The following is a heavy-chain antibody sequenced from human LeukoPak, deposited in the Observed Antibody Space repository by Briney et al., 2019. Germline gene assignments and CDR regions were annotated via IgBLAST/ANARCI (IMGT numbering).Heavy chain of an antibody. J-gene: IGHJ4*02. CDR1: GYTFTSYG. D-gene: IGHD5-18*01. CDR3: ARFTRVDTAMAYYFDY. V-gene: IGHV1-18*01. CDR2: ISAYNGNT. Sequence: GSSVKVSCKASGYTFTSYGISWVRQAPGQGLEWMGWISAYNGNTNYAQKLQGRVTMNTDTSTSTAYMELKSLRSDDTAVYYCARFTRVDTAMAYYFDYWGQGTLVTVSS.